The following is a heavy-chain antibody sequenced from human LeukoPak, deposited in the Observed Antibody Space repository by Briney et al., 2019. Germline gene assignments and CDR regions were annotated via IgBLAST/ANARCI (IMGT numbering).Heavy chain of an antibody. CDR2: IYGSGYT. Sequence: SETLSLTCTVSGGSITGWYWSRIRQPPGKGLEWIGYIYGSGYTNYNPSLKSRVTMSIDTSKNHFSLKLTSVTAADTATYYCAREASLVGCASGWGFNYWGQGILVTVSS. D-gene: IGHD6-19*01. CDR1: GGSITGWY. CDR3: AREASLVGCASGWGFNY. J-gene: IGHJ4*02. V-gene: IGHV4-59*01.